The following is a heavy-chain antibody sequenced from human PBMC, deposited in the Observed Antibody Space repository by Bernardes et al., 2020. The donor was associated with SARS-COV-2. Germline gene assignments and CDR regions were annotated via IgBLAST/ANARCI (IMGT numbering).Heavy chain of an antibody. CDR3: ARGRGIQMSTNLPDDFDL. D-gene: IGHD5-18*01. Sequence: SETLSLTCSVSGDSNMNFYWSWMRQSPDKGLEWIGYVLGKGDTTYNPSLKSRVAMSVDTSKKQIFLTLTSVTAADTAIYYCARGRGIQMSTNLPDDFDLWGQGALVTVSS. CDR2: VLGKGDT. CDR1: GDSNMNFY. J-gene: IGHJ4*02. V-gene: IGHV4-59*12.